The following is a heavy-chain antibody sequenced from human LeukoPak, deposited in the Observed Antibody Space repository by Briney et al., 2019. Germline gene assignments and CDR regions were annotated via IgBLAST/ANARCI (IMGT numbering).Heavy chain of an antibody. CDR3: ARGYYDMDY. CDR2: ISSGSSYI. V-gene: IGHV3-21*01. J-gene: IGHJ4*02. D-gene: IGHD3-9*01. Sequence: PGGSLRLSCAASGFSFSSYAMNWVRQPPGKGLEWVSTISSGSSYIYYADSVKGRFTIPRDNAENSLYLQMNSLRAEDTAVYYCARGYYDMDYWGQGTLVTVSS. CDR1: GFSFSSYA.